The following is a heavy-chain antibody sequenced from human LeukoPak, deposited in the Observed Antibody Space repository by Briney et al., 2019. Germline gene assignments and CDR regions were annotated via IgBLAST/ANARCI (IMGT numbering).Heavy chain of an antibody. V-gene: IGHV4-59*01. CDR1: GGSISSYY. D-gene: IGHD3-10*01. J-gene: IGHJ5*02. CDR2: IYYSGST. Sequence: SETLSLTCTVSGGSISSYYWNWVRQPPGKGLEWIGNIYYSGSTNYNPSLKSRVTIPLDTSKFQFSLRLNSVTAADTAVYYCARADPNASGYFYRFNWFDPWGQGTLVTVSS. CDR3: ARADPNASGYFYRFNWFDP.